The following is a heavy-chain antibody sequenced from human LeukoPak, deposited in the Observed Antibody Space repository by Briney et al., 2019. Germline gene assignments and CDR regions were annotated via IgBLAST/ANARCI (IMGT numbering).Heavy chain of an antibody. CDR1: GGSISSYY. J-gene: IGHJ3*02. D-gene: IGHD2-2*01. Sequence: SETLSLTCTVSGGSISSYYWSWIRQPPGKGLEWIGYIYYSGSTNYNPSLKSRVTISVDTSKNQFSLKLSSVTAADTAVYYCARGEYQLLLYYAFDIWGQGTMVTVSS. CDR2: IYYSGST. CDR3: ARGEYQLLLYYAFDI. V-gene: IGHV4-59*08.